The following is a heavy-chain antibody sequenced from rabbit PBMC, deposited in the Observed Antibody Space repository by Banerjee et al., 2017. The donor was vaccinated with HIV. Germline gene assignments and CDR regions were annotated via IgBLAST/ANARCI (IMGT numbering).Heavy chain of an antibody. V-gene: IGHV1S47*01. Sequence: QEQLVESGGGLVQPGGSLKLSCKASGFDFSSNAMCWVRQAPGERPEWIACIYTGDGSTDYASWVNGRFSISRSTSLNTVDLKMTSLTAADTATYFCVRDSYTYGYVGYASTRLDLWGPGTLVTVS. CDR1: GFDFSSNA. J-gene: IGHJ3*01. D-gene: IGHD6-1*01. CDR3: VRDSYTYGYVGYASTRLDL. CDR2: IYTGDGST.